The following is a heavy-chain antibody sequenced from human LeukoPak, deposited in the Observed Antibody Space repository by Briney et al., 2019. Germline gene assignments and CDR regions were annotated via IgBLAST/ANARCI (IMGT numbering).Heavy chain of an antibody. CDR1: GFTFSSYA. V-gene: IGHV3-23*01. CDR2: ISGSGGST. D-gene: IGHD1-26*01. Sequence: GGSLRLSCAASGFTFSSYAMSWVRQAPGKGLEWVSAISGSGGSTYYADSVKGRFTISRDNSKNTLYLQMNSPRAEDTAVYYCAKDYLVGATVAYYFDYWGRGTLITVSS. CDR3: AKDYLVGATVAYYFDY. J-gene: IGHJ4*02.